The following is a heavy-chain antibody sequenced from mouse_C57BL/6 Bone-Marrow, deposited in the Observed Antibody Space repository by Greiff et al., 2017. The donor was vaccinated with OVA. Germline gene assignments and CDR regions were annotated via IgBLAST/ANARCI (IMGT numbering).Heavy chain of an antibody. Sequence: VQLQQPGAELVKPGASVKLSCKASGYTFTSYWMQWVKQRPGQGLEWIGEIDPSDSYTNYNQKFKGKATLTVDTSSSTAYMQLSSLTSEDSAVYYCARDDYDANYFDYWGQGTTLTVSS. D-gene: IGHD2-4*01. CDR2: IDPSDSYT. CDR1: GYTFTSYW. V-gene: IGHV1-50*01. J-gene: IGHJ2*01. CDR3: ARDDYDANYFDY.